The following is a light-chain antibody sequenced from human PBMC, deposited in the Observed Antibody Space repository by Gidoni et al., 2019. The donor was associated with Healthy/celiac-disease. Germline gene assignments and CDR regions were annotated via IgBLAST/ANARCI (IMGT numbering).Light chain of an antibody. Sequence: QSALTQPPSVSGSPVQSITISCTGTSSDVGGYNYVSWYQQHPGKAPKLMIYEVSNRPSGVSNRFSGSKSGNTASLTISGLQAEDEADYYCSSYTSSSTRVFGGGTKLTVL. V-gene: IGLV2-14*01. CDR3: SSYTSSSTRV. CDR2: EVS. CDR1: SSDVGGYNY. J-gene: IGLJ3*02.